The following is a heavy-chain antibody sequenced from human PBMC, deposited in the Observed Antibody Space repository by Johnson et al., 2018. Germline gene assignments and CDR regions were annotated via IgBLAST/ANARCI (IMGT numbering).Heavy chain of an antibody. V-gene: IGHV3-30*18. CDR1: GFTFSSYG. D-gene: IGHD1-14*01. Sequence: QVQLVQSGGGVVQPGRSLRLSCAASGFTFSSYGMHWVRQAPGKGLEWVAVISYDGSNKYYADSVKGRFTISRDNSKNTLYLQMNSLRAEDTAVYYCGKQPGPGNYYYGMDVRGQGTTVTVSS. CDR2: ISYDGSNK. J-gene: IGHJ6*02. CDR3: GKQPGPGNYYYGMDV.